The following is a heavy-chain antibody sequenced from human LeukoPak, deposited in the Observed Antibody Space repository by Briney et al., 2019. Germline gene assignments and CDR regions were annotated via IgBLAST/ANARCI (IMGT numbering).Heavy chain of an antibody. J-gene: IGHJ5*02. CDR3: ARGKGYSYGYGWFDP. CDR1: GGSFSGYY. CDR2: INHSGST. Sequence: SETLSLTCAVYGGSFSGYYWSWIRQPPGKGLEWIGEINHSGSTNYNPSLRSRVTISVDTSKNQFSLKLSSVTAADTAVYYYARGKGYSYGYGWFDPWGQGTLVTVSS. D-gene: IGHD5-18*01. V-gene: IGHV4-34*01.